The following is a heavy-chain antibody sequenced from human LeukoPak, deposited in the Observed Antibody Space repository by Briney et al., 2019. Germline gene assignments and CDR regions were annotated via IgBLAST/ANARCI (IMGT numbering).Heavy chain of an antibody. CDR1: GGSFSGYS. V-gene: IGHV4-34*01. Sequence: SETLSFTCAFYGGSFSGYSLTWIRQPPGKGLEWIGEINHSGINHFNPSLKSRVTISADTSKKQVFLNLSSVTAADTAVYYCAKKKVDVMGNQYYYYYGLDVWGQGTTVTVSS. D-gene: IGHD3-16*01. CDR3: AKKKVDVMGNQYYYYYGLDV. J-gene: IGHJ6*02. CDR2: INHSGIN.